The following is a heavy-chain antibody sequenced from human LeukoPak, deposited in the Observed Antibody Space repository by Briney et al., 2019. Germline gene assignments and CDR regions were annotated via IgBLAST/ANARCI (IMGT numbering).Heavy chain of an antibody. D-gene: IGHD3-3*01. Sequence: PGGSLRLSCAASGFTVSSNYMSWVRQAPGKGLEWVSVIYSGGSTYYADSVKGRFTISRDNSKNTLYLQMNNLRAEDTAVYYCARVSIFGVLPDYWGQGTLVTVSS. CDR1: GFTVSSNY. CDR2: IYSGGST. J-gene: IGHJ4*02. V-gene: IGHV3-66*02. CDR3: ARVSIFGVLPDY.